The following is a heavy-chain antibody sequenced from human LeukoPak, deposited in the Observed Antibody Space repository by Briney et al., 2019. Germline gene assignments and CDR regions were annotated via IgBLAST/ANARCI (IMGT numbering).Heavy chain of an antibody. J-gene: IGHJ3*02. Sequence: PGGSLRLSCAASGFTFSSYTMNWVRQAPGQGLEWVSSISSSSSYIHFADSVKGRFTVSRDNAKNSLYLQMKSLRVEDTAVYYCARDDYGEAFDIWGQGTMVTVSS. CDR1: GFTFSSYT. CDR2: ISSSSSYI. V-gene: IGHV3-21*01. D-gene: IGHD4/OR15-4a*01. CDR3: ARDDYGEAFDI.